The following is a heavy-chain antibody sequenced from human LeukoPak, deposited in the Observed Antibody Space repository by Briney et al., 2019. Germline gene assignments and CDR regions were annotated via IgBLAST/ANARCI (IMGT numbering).Heavy chain of an antibody. J-gene: IGHJ4*02. D-gene: IGHD3-3*01. CDR3: AKDDVESAFDY. CDR2: ISGSGGST. V-gene: IGHV3-23*01. Sequence: GGSLRLSCAASGFTFSSYAMSWVRQAPGKGLEWVSAISGSGGSTYYADSVKGRFTISGDNSKNTLYLQMNGLGAEDTAVYYCAKDDVESAFDYWGQGTLVTVSS. CDR1: GFTFSSYA.